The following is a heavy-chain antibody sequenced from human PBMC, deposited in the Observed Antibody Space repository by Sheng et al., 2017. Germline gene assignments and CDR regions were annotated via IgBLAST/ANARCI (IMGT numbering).Heavy chain of an antibody. CDR3: ASSLSLQILDYYMDV. CDR1: GGSISSYY. J-gene: IGHJ6*03. D-gene: IGHD2-8*02. V-gene: IGHV4-4*07. Sequence: QVQLQESGPGLVKPSETLSLTCTVSGGSISSYYWSWIRQPAGKGLEWIGRIYTSGSTNYNPSLKSRVTMSVDTSKNQFSLKLSSVTAADTAVYYCASSLSLQILDYYMDVWGKGTTVTVSS. CDR2: IYTSGST.